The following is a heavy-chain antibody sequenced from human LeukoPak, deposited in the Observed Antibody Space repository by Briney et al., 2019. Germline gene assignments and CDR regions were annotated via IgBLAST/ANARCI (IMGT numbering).Heavy chain of an antibody. V-gene: IGHV3-9*01. CDR2: ISWNSGSI. J-gene: IGHJ4*02. CDR1: GFTFDDYV. D-gene: IGHD6-25*01. CDR3: AKVGDRSGFDY. Sequence: PGGSLRLSCAASGFTFDDYVMHWVRQAPGKGLEWVSGISWNSGSIGYADSVKGRFTISRGNAKNSLYLQMNSLRAEDTALYYCAKVGDRSGFDYWGQGTLVTVSS.